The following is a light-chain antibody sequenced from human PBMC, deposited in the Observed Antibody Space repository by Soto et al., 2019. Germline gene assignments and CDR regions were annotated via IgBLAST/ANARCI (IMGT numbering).Light chain of an antibody. J-gene: IGLJ1*01. V-gene: IGLV1-44*01. CDR3: AAWDDSLNAYV. CDR1: SSNIGGYS. Sequence: QAVVTQPPSASGTPGQSVTISCSGSSSNIGGYSVNWYQQLPGTAPKLLIYSNNQRPSGVPDRFSGSKSGTSASLAISGLQSEDEADYYCAAWDDSLNAYVFGTGTKVTVL. CDR2: SNN.